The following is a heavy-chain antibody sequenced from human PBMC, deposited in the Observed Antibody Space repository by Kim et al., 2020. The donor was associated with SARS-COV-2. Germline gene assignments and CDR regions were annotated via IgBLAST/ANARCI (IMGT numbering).Heavy chain of an antibody. Sequence: GESLKISCKGSGYSFTSYWIGWVRQMPGKGLEWMGIIYPGDSDTRYSPSFQGQVTISADKSISTAYLQWSSLKASDTAMYYCARSGFSSSDVPYYYGMDVWGQGTTVTVSS. V-gene: IGHV5-51*01. CDR3: ARSGFSSSDVPYYYGMDV. CDR1: GYSFTSYW. D-gene: IGHD6-13*01. J-gene: IGHJ6*02. CDR2: IYPGDSDT.